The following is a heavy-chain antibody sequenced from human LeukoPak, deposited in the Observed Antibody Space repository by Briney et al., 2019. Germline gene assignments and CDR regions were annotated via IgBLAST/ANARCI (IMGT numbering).Heavy chain of an antibody. CDR1: GYTFTGYY. J-gene: IGHJ4*02. CDR2: INPNSGGT. V-gene: IGHV1-2*02. Sequence: ASVKVSCKASGYTFTGYYMHWVQQAPGQGLEWMGWINPNSGGTNYAQKFQGRVTMTRDTSISTAYMELSRLRSDDTAVYYCARDLYSGSYFGYWGQGTLVTVSS. CDR3: ARDLYSGSYFGY. D-gene: IGHD1-26*01.